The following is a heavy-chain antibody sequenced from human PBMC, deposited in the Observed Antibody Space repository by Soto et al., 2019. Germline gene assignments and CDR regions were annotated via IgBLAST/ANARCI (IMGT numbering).Heavy chain of an antibody. Sequence: SETLSLTCAVYGGSFSGYYWSWIRQPPGKGLEWIGEINHSGSTNYNPSLKSRVTISVDTSKNQFSLKLSSVTAADTAVYYCARTIYDFWSGCTYHIDYWGQGTLVTVSS. J-gene: IGHJ4*02. CDR3: ARTIYDFWSGCTYHIDY. D-gene: IGHD3-3*01. V-gene: IGHV4-34*01. CDR2: INHSGST. CDR1: GGSFSGYY.